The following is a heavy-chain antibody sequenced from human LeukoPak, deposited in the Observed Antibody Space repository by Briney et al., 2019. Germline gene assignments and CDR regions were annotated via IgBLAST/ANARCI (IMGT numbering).Heavy chain of an antibody. D-gene: IGHD2-2*01. CDR1: GFTLSNYG. CDR3: AKTGCSSTSCYSGTEGY. CDR2: ISGSGFNT. Sequence: GGSLRLSCAGSGFTLSNYGMSWVRQAPGKGLEWVSSISGSGFNTFYSDSVKGRFTISRDNSKNTLYLQMNSLRAEDTAVYYCAKTGCSSTSCYSGTEGYWGQGTLVTVSS. J-gene: IGHJ4*02. V-gene: IGHV3-23*01.